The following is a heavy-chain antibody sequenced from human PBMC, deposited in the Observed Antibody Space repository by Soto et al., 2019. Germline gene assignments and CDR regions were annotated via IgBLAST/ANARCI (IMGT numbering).Heavy chain of an antibody. CDR3: ARESPTGYSSSWYYYYGMDV. CDR1: GYTFTSYG. CDR2: ISAYNGNT. J-gene: IGHJ6*02. Sequence: ASVKVSCKASGYTFTSYGISWVRQAPGQGLEWMGWISAYNGNTNYAQKLQGRVTMTTDTSTSTAYMELRSLGSDDTAVYYCARESPTGYSSSWYYYYGMDVWGQGTTVTVSS. V-gene: IGHV1-18*01. D-gene: IGHD6-13*01.